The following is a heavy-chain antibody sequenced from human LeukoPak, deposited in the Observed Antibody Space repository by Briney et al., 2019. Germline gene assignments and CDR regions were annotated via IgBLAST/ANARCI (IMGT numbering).Heavy chain of an antibody. CDR3: ARDNYSPAPYYYYFMDV. D-gene: IGHD4-11*01. Sequence: GGSLRLSCAASGFTFSSYAMSWVRQAPGKGLEWVSGISGSGHSTYYADSVKGRFTISRDNSKNTLYLQMNSLRAEDTAVYYCARDNYSPAPYYYYFMDVWGKGTTVTVSS. J-gene: IGHJ6*03. V-gene: IGHV3-23*01. CDR1: GFTFSSYA. CDR2: ISGSGHST.